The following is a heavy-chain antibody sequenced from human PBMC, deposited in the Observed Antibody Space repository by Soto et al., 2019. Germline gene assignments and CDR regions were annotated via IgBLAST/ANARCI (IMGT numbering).Heavy chain of an antibody. V-gene: IGHV1-2*02. Sequence: GASVKVSCKASGYTFTGYDMHWVRQAPGQGLEWMGWINPNSGGTNYAQKFQGRVTMTRDTSISTAYMELSRLRSDDTAVYYCAREDSSGSYYYGIAVWGQGTTVTVSS. D-gene: IGHD6-25*01. J-gene: IGHJ6*02. CDR3: AREDSSGSYYYGIAV. CDR2: INPNSGGT. CDR1: GYTFTGYD.